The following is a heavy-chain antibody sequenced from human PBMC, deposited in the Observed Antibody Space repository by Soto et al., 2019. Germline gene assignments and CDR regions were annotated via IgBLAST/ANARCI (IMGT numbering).Heavy chain of an antibody. J-gene: IGHJ3*02. Sequence: SVKVSCKASGGTFSSYSVSWVRQAPGQGLEWMGRIIPILGIAHYAQKFQGRVTITADRSTSTAFMELSSLRSEDTAVYYCARDVDYGEYVGVFDIWGQGTMVTVSS. V-gene: IGHV1-69*04. CDR1: GGTFSSYS. D-gene: IGHD4-17*01. CDR3: ARDVDYGEYVGVFDI. CDR2: IIPILGIA.